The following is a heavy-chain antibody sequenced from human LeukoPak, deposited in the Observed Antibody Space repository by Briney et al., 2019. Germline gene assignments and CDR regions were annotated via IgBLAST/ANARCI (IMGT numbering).Heavy chain of an antibody. CDR3: ARVIPRRAFDI. Sequence: PSQTLSLTCAVSGGSISSGGYSWSWIRQPPGKGLEWIGYIYHSGSTYYNPSLKSRVTISVDRSKNQFSLKLSSVTAADTAVYYCARVIPRRAFDIWAKGQWSPSLQ. CDR2: IYHSGST. D-gene: IGHD2-21*01. CDR1: GGSISSGGYS. V-gene: IGHV4-30-2*01. J-gene: IGHJ3*02.